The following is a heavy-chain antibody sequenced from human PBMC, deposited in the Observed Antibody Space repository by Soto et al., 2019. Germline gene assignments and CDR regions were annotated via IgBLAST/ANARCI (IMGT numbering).Heavy chain of an antibody. CDR3: AKRRGAGGHFDY. Sequence: EVELLESGGGLVQPEGSLRLSCAASGFTFSTYAMGWVRQAPGKGLEWVSVVSSGGGTHYADSVKGRFTVSRDNSKPTLSLQMNSLRADDTAVYYCAKRRGAGGHFDYWGQGARVTVSS. CDR1: GFTFSTYA. CDR2: VSSGGGT. V-gene: IGHV3-23*01. J-gene: IGHJ4*02. D-gene: IGHD2-15*01.